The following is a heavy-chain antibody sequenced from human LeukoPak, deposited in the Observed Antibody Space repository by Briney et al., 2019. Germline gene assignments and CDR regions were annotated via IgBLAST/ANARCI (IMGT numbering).Heavy chain of an antibody. CDR2: ISYDGSNK. CDR1: GFTFSSYG. CDR3: ATAGYSSGWYNFDY. J-gene: IGHJ4*02. Sequence: PGRSLRLSCAASGFTFSSYGMHWVRQAPGKGLEWVAVISYDGSNKYYADSVKGRFTISRDNSKNTLYLQMNSLRAEDTAVYYCATAGYSSGWYNFDYWGQGTLVTVSS. D-gene: IGHD6-19*01. V-gene: IGHV3-30*03.